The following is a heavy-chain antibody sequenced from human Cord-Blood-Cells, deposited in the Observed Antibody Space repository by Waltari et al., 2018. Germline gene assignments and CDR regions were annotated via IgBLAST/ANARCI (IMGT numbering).Heavy chain of an antibody. CDR2: IIPILCTA. V-gene: IGHV1-69*01. Sequence: QVQLVQSGAEVKKPGSSVKVSCKASGGTFSSYAISWVRQAPGQGLEWMGGIIPILCTANYAQKFQGRVTITADESTSTAYMELSSLRSEDTAVYYCASVGRYCSGGSCYFDYWGQGTLVTVSS. CDR1: GGTFSSYA. CDR3: ASVGRYCSGGSCYFDY. J-gene: IGHJ4*02. D-gene: IGHD2-15*01.